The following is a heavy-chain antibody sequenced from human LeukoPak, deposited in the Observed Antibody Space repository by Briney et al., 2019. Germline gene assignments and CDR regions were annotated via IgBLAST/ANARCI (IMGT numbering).Heavy chain of an antibody. CDR1: GFTFSSYE. CDR2: IRSKAYGGTT. V-gene: IGHV3-49*04. J-gene: IGHJ4*02. CDR3: TREMGRGARWVLDY. Sequence: TGGSLRLSCAASGFTFSSYEMNWVRQAQGKGLEWVGFIRSKAYGGTTEYAASVKGRFTISRDDSKSIAYLQMNSLKTEDTAVYYCTREMGRGARWVLDYWGQGTLVTVSS. D-gene: IGHD3-10*01.